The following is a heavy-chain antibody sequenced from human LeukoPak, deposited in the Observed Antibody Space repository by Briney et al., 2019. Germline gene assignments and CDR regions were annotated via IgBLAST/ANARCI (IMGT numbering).Heavy chain of an antibody. D-gene: IGHD2-2*01. CDR3: ARDLGDIVVVPALLGSLDY. V-gene: IGHV3-30-3*01. J-gene: IGHJ4*02. Sequence: GRSLRLSCAASGFTFSSYAMHWVRQAPGKGLEWVAVISYDGSNKYYADSVKGRFTFSRDNSKNTLYLQMNSLRAEDTAVYYCARDLGDIVVVPALLGSLDYWGQGTLVTVSS. CDR1: GFTFSSYA. CDR2: ISYDGSNK.